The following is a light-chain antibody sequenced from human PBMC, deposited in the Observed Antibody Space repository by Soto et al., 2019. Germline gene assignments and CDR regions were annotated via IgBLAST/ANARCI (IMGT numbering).Light chain of an antibody. J-gene: IGLJ2*01. V-gene: IGLV2-14*01. CDR3: SSYTSSSTF. Sequence: QSALTQPASVSGSPGQSITISCTGTSSDVGGYNYVSWYQQHPGKAPKLMIYDVSNRPSGVSNRFSGSKYGNTASLTISGLQAEDEADYYCSSYTSSSTFFGGGTKLTVL. CDR1: SSDVGGYNY. CDR2: DVS.